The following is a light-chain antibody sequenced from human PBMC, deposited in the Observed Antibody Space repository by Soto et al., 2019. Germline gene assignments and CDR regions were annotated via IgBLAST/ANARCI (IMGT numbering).Light chain of an antibody. CDR2: GAS. Sequence: ETAMTQSPATLSVSPGERATLSCRASQSVSSNLAWYQQKPGQAPRLLIYGASTRATDIPARFSGSGSGTEFTLTISSLQSEDFEVYHCQQYNNWPLTFGQGTTVDIK. V-gene: IGKV3-15*01. CDR3: QQYNNWPLT. J-gene: IGKJ1*01. CDR1: QSVSSN.